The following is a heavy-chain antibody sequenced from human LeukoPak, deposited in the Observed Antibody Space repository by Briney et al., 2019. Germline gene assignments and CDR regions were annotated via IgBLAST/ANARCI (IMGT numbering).Heavy chain of an antibody. D-gene: IGHD3-22*01. J-gene: IGHJ1*01. Sequence: GGSLRLSCAASGFTFSSYSMNWVRQAPGKGLEWVSSISSSSSYIYYADSVKGRFTISRDNAKNSLYLQMNSLRAEDTAVYYCARDEYNYDSSLYFQHWGQGTLVTVSS. V-gene: IGHV3-21*01. CDR1: GFTFSSYS. CDR2: ISSSSSYI. CDR3: ARDEYNYDSSLYFQH.